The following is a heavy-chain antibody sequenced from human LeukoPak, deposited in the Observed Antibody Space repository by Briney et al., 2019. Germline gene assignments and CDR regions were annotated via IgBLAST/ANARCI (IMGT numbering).Heavy chain of an antibody. Sequence: GGSLRLSCTASGFTFGDYAMSWVRQAPGKGLEWVGFISSNTYGGTTEYAASVKGRFTFSRDDSKGIAYLQMNSLQTEDTAVYHCTRMAYCSGGSCSFDYWGQGTLVTVSS. CDR2: ISSNTYGGTT. J-gene: IGHJ4*02. CDR1: GFTFGDYA. D-gene: IGHD2-15*01. V-gene: IGHV3-49*04. CDR3: TRMAYCSGGSCSFDY.